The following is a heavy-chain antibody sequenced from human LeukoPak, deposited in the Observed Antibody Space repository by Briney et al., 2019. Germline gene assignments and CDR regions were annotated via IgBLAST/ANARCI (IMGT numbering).Heavy chain of an antibody. CDR3: AKGAGVGFDY. V-gene: IGHV3-30*02. CDR2: IQYDGSNK. Sequence: GGPLRLSCAASGFSFRSCGMHWVRQAPGKGLEWVTFIQYDGSNKYYADSVKGRFTISRDNSKNTLFLQMNSLRAADTAVYYCAKGAGVGFDYWGQGTLVTVSS. CDR1: GFSFRSCG. D-gene: IGHD3-3*01. J-gene: IGHJ4*02.